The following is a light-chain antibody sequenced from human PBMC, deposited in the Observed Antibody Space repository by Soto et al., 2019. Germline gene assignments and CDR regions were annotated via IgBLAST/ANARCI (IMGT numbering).Light chain of an antibody. Sequence: EIVLTQSPGTLSLSPGERATLSCRASQTISSSFLAWYQQKPGQAPRLLIYRASRSAPGIPDRFSGSGSWTDFTLTISRLEPEDFGVYYCHQFGSSSLDTFGPGTKVEIK. J-gene: IGKJ3*01. CDR3: HQFGSSSLDT. CDR2: RAS. V-gene: IGKV3-20*01. CDR1: QTISSSF.